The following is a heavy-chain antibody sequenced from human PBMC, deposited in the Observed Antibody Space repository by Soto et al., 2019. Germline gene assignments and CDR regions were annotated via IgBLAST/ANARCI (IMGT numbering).Heavy chain of an antibody. D-gene: IGHD2-2*01. CDR3: ARDKSTCLLDY. CDR1: GGSFSGYY. CDR2: INHSGST. J-gene: IGHJ4*02. V-gene: IGHV4-34*01. Sequence: QVQLQQWGAGLLKPSETLSLTCAVYGGSFSGYYWTWIRQPPGTGLEWIGEINHSGSTNYNPSLNRRGSISVDPSMNQFSLKLTSVTAAESAVYFCARDKSTCLLDYWGQGTLVTVSS.